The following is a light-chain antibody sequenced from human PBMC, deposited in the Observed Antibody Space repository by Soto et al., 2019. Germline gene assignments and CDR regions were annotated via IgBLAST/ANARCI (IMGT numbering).Light chain of an antibody. CDR2: GAS. V-gene: IGKV3-15*01. CDR3: QQYNNWPPDRT. Sequence: EIVMTQSPATLSVYPGERATLSCRASQSVGSNLAWYQQKPGQAPRVLIYGASTRATGIPARFSGSGSGTEFTLTISSLQSEDFAIYFCQQYNNWPPDRTFGQGTKVEIK. CDR1: QSVGSN. J-gene: IGKJ1*01.